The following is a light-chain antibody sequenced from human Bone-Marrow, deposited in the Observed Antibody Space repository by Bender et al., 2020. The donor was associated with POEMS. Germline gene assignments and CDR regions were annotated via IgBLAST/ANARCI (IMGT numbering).Light chain of an antibody. CDR1: SSDIGSY. Sequence: QSTLTQPASVSASPGQSITISCIGTSSDIGSYVSWYQQHPGKAPKLMIYEVYSRPSDISNRFSGSKTGNTASLTISGLQAEDEADYYCNSYAGSNNYVFGTGTKVTVL. CDR2: EVY. J-gene: IGLJ1*01. CDR3: NSYAGSNNYV. V-gene: IGLV2-14*03.